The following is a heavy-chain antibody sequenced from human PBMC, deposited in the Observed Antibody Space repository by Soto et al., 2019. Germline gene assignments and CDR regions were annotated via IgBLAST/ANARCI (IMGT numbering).Heavy chain of an antibody. V-gene: IGHV1-3*01. D-gene: IGHD6-13*01. J-gene: IGHJ5*02. Sequence: ASVKVSCKASGYTFTSYSMHWVLQAPGQRLEWMGWINAGNGNTKYSQKFQGRVTITRDTSASTAYMELSSLRSEDTAVYYCARGDSSSWINWFDPWGQGTLVTVSS. CDR1: GYTFTSYS. CDR2: INAGNGNT. CDR3: ARGDSSSWINWFDP.